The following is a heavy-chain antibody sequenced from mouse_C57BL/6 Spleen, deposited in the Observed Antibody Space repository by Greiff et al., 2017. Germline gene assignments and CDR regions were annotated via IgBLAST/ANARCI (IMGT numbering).Heavy chain of an antibody. CDR2: IDPSDSYT. V-gene: IGHV1-59*01. CDR1: GYTFTSYW. D-gene: IGHD2-10*01. CDR3: ARKGAYPYYFDY. J-gene: IGHJ2*01. Sequence: VQLQQPGAELVRPGTSVKLSCKASGYTFTSYWMHWVKQRPGQGLEWIGVIDPSDSYTNYNQKFKGKSTLTVDKSSSTAYMQLSSLTSEDSAVYYCARKGAYPYYFDYWGQGTTLTVSS.